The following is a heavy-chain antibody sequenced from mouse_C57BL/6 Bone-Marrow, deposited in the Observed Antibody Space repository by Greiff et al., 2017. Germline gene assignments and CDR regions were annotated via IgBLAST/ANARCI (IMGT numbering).Heavy chain of an antibody. CDR2: INSDGGST. V-gene: IGHV5-2*01. Sequence: DVHLVESGGGLVQPGESLKLSCESNEYEFPSHDMSWVRKTPEKRLELVAAINSDGGSTYYPDTMARRFIISRDNTKKTLYLQMSSLRSEDTALYDCARHGNWDVGAYWGQGTLVTVSA. CDR1: EYEFPSHD. D-gene: IGHD4-1*01. J-gene: IGHJ3*01. CDR3: ARHGNWDVGAY.